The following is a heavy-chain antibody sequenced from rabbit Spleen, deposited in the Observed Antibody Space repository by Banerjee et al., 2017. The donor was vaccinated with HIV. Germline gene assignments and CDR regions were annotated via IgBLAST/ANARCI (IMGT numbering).Heavy chain of an antibody. Sequence: QEQLEESGGGLVQPEGSLTLTCTASGFSFSSSYDMCWVRQAPGKGLEWIACIYTDDSGVSYYTNWAKGRFTISKTSSTTVTLQMTSLTAADTATYFCARDPSYNSRIFCFDLWGPGTLVTVS. CDR2: IYTDDSGVS. CDR3: ARDPSYNSRIFCFDL. CDR1: GFSFSSSYD. V-gene: IGHV1S45*01. D-gene: IGHD3-1*01. J-gene: IGHJ4*01.